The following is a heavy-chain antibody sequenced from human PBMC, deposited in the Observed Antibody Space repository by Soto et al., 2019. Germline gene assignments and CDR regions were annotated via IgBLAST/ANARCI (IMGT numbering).Heavy chain of an antibody. CDR2: IYHTGST. J-gene: IGHJ4*02. CDR3: ARAKQWLAPFDY. CDR1: GGCISSGRYY. V-gene: IGHV4-31*02. Sequence: SHTLSLTCAVAGGCISSGRYYWSWIRQHPGKGLEWIGYIYHTGSTKYKPSLRSRVNISVDTSGNHFSLKVSSVTAADTAVYYCARAKQWLAPFDYWGQGILVTVSS. D-gene: IGHD6-19*01.